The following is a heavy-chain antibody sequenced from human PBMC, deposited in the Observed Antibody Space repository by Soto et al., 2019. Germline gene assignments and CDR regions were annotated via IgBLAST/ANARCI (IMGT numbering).Heavy chain of an antibody. D-gene: IGHD3-10*01. CDR1: GGSITSSSYY. CDR2: IYYSGSA. V-gene: IGHV4-39*01. CDR3: ASKNRGDYFDY. J-gene: IGHJ4*02. Sequence: SETLSLTCTVSGGSITSSSYYWGWIRQPPGQGLEWIGSIYYSGSAYYNPSLKSRVIISVDTSRNQLSLKLSSVTAADTAVYYCASKNRGDYFDYWGQGTQVIVSS.